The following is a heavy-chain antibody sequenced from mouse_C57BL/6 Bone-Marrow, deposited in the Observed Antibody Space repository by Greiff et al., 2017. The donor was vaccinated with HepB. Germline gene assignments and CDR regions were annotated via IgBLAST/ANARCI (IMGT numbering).Heavy chain of an antibody. CDR3: ASYYGSSYQAWFAY. CDR2: IHPNSGST. V-gene: IGHV1-64*01. D-gene: IGHD1-1*01. Sequence: QVQLKQSGAELVKPGASVKLSCKASGYTFTSYWMHWVKQRPGQGLEWIGMIHPNSGSTNYNEKFKSKATLTVDKSSSTAYMQLSSLTSEDSAVYYCASYYGSSYQAWFAYWGQGTRVTVSA. CDR1: GYTFTSYW. J-gene: IGHJ3*01.